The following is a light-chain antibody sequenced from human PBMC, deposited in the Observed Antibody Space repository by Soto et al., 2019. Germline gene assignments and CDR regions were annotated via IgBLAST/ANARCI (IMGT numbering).Light chain of an antibody. V-gene: IGKV1-27*01. CDR3: QKYNSAPRT. CDR1: QGISYY. J-gene: IGKJ2*01. CDR2: AAS. Sequence: DIQMTQSPSSLSASVGDRVTITCRASQGISYYLAWFQQKPGKVPELLIYAASTLQSGVPSRFSGSGSGKNFTLTLSSLQPEDVATYYCQKYNSAPRTFVQGTKLEIK.